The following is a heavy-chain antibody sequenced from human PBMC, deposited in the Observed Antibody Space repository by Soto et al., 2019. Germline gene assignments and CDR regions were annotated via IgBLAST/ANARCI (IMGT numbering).Heavy chain of an antibody. J-gene: IGHJ5*02. CDR1: GGTFSSYA. CDR3: ARDLTPRENWLLRSRYWFDP. V-gene: IGHV1-69*12. D-gene: IGHD3-9*01. Sequence: QVQLVQSGAEVKKPGSSVKVSCKASGGTFSSYAISWVRQAPGQGLEWMGGIIPIFGTANYAQKFQGRVTITADESXTTXYXVLSSLGSEDTAVYYCARDLTPRENWLLRSRYWFDPWGQGTLVTVSS. CDR2: IIPIFGTA.